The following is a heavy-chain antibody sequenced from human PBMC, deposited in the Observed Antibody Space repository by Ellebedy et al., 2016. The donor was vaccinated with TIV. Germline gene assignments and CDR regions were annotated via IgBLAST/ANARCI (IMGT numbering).Heavy chain of an antibody. Sequence: GGSLRLXXAASGFTFSSYGMHWVRQAPGKGLEWVAVISYDGSNKYYGDSVRGRFAISRDNSKNTLYLQMNSLRAEDTAVYYCASSSGYYYPFDYWGQGTLVTVSS. J-gene: IGHJ4*02. V-gene: IGHV3-30*03. CDR1: GFTFSSYG. D-gene: IGHD3-22*01. CDR3: ASSSGYYYPFDY. CDR2: ISYDGSNK.